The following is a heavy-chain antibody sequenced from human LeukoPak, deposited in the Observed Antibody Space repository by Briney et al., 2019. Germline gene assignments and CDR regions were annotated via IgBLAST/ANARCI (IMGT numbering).Heavy chain of an antibody. CDR1: GGSFSGYY. V-gene: IGHV4-34*01. Sequence: SETLSLTCAVYGGSFSGYYWSWIRHPPRKGVEWIGEINHSRSTNYTPSLKSRVTISVDTSKNQFSLKLSSVTAADTAVYYCARRLRYLSDYYYMDVWGKGTTVTVSS. CDR3: ARRLRYLSDYYYMDV. D-gene: IGHD5-12*01. CDR2: INHSRST. J-gene: IGHJ6*03.